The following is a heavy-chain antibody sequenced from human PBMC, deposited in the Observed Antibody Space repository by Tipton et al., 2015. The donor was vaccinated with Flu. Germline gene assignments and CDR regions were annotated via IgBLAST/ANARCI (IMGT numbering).Heavy chain of an antibody. Sequence: SLRLSCAASGFTFSSYAMSWVRQAPGKGLEWVSAISGSGGSTYYADSVKGRFTISRDNSKNTLYLQMNSLRAEDTAVYYCAKASTRYCSSTSCYGPFLEYWGQGTLVTVSS. J-gene: IGHJ4*02. CDR1: GFTFSSYA. V-gene: IGHV3-23*01. D-gene: IGHD2-2*01. CDR2: ISGSGGST. CDR3: AKASTRYCSSTSCYGPFLEY.